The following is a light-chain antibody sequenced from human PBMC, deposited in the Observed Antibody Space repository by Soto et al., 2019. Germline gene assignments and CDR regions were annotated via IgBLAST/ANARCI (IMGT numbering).Light chain of an antibody. CDR2: GAS. V-gene: IGKV3-15*01. J-gene: IGKJ4*01. CDR3: QQYNNWPPPLT. Sequence: EIVMTQSPATLSVSPGERATLSCRASQSVSSNLAWYQQKPGQAPRLLIYGASTSATGIPARFSGSGSGTEFTLTISSLQSEDFAVYSCQQYNNWPPPLTFGGGTKVEIK. CDR1: QSVSSN.